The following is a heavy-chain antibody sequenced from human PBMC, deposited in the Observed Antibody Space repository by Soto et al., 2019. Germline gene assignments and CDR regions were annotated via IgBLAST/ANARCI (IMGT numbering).Heavy chain of an antibody. Sequence: PGGSLRLSCAASGFSFSSYGMQWVRQAPVKGLERVAVVSYDGSPKYYADSVKGRFTVSRDNSQNSLYLQMNSLRAEDTAVYYCARDLYYDFWSGYWGQGTLVTVSS. J-gene: IGHJ4*02. CDR2: VSYDGSPK. CDR1: GFSFSSYG. D-gene: IGHD3-3*01. CDR3: ARDLYYDFWSGY. V-gene: IGHV3-30*03.